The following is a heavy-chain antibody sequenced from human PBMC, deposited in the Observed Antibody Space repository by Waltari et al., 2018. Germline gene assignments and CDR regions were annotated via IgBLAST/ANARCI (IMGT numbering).Heavy chain of an antibody. CDR3: AKERGASRIYFLDY. D-gene: IGHD3-10*01. CDR2: ITSGGRK. V-gene: IGHV3-23*01. J-gene: IGHJ4*03. CDR1: GFTFSSYT. Sequence: EDQLLQSGGGLVQPGGSLRLSCAASGFTFSSYTMDWVRQAPGKGLEWVSAITSGGRKYYADSVRGRFTVSRDNSKSTLYLEMNSLRAEDTAVYYCAKERGASRIYFLDYWGQGTTVTVSS.